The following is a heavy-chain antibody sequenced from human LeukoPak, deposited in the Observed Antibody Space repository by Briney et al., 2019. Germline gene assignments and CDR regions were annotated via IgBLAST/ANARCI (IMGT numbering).Heavy chain of an antibody. CDR1: GGSISSSSYY. CDR3: ANAYSSGWSSGAFDI. CDR2: IYYSGST. V-gene: IGHV4-39*07. D-gene: IGHD6-19*01. J-gene: IGHJ3*02. Sequence: SETLSLTCTVSGGSISSSSYYWGWIRQPPGKGLEWIGSIYYSGSTYYNPSLKSRVTISVDTSKNQFSLKLSSVTAADTAVYYCANAYSSGWSSGAFDIWGQGTMVTVSP.